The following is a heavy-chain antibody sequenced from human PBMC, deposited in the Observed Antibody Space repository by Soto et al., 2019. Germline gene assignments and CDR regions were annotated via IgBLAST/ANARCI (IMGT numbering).Heavy chain of an antibody. CDR1: GFSLSTREVG. D-gene: IGHD3-16*01. J-gene: IGHJ4*02. Sequence: GSGPTLVNPTQTLTLPCTFSGFSLSTREVGVGWIRQPPGKALEWLAVIYWDDDKRYSPSLKSRLISTKDTSKNQVVLTMTNMDPVDTAKYYCEYSRGGMAKYWGQGTLDPVSS. CDR2: IYWDDDK. CDR3: EYSRGGMAKY. V-gene: IGHV2-5*02.